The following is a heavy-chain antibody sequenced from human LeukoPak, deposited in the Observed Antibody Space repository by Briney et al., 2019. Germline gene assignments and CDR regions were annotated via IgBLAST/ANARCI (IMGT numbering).Heavy chain of an antibody. CDR2: ISTSGGSK. D-gene: IGHD3-3*01. CDR1: GFTFSDHY. CDR3: ARDRFLEWLLLDY. V-gene: IGHV3-11*04. Sequence: GGSLRLSCEASGFTFSDHYMTWIRQAPGKGLEWVSYISTSGGSKYYADSVKGRFTISRDNAKNSLYLQMNSLRAEDTAVYYCARDRFLEWLLLDYWGQGTLVTVSS. J-gene: IGHJ4*02.